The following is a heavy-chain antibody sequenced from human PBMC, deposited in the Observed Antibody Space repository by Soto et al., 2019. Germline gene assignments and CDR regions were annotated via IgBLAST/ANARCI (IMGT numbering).Heavy chain of an antibody. Sequence: QVQLQETGPGLVKPSQTLSLTCTVSGDSINNGDCYWSWLRQLPGKGLEWIGYIYYSGTKSYNPSLNSRVSRSVETSKNQFSLNLASVTAADTAVYYCAREKGDESGVYNAFDICGQGIVVTVSS. D-gene: IGHD4-17*01. CDR1: GDSINNGDCY. CDR3: AREKGDESGVYNAFDI. J-gene: IGHJ3*02. CDR2: IYYSGTK. V-gene: IGHV4-31*03.